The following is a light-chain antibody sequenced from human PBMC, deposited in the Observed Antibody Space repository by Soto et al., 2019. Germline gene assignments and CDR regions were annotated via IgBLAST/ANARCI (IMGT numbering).Light chain of an antibody. Sequence: SYELTQPPSVSVSPGQTASMTCSGDKLGGKYVCWYQQKPGQSPVLVIYYDSKRPSGIPERFSGSNSGNTATLTISGTPSMDEADYYCQAWDSSVVFGGGTQLTVL. CDR2: YDS. CDR3: QAWDSSVV. CDR1: KLGGKY. V-gene: IGLV3-1*01. J-gene: IGLJ2*01.